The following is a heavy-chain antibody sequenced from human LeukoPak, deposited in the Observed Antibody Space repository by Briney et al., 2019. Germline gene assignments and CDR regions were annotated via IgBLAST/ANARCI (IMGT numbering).Heavy chain of an antibody. CDR2: INHSGST. Sequence: SETLSLTCAVYGGSFSDYYWSWIRQPPGKGLEWIGEINHSGSTNYNPSLKSRVTISVDTSKNQFSLKLSSVTAADTAVYYCARLTSGHFDYWGQGTLVTVSS. CDR3: ARLTSGHFDY. J-gene: IGHJ4*02. V-gene: IGHV4-34*01. CDR1: GGSFSDYY. D-gene: IGHD3-10*01.